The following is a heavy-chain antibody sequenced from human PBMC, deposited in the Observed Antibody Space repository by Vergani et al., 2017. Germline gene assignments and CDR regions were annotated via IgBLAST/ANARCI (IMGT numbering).Heavy chain of an antibody. D-gene: IGHD1-26*01. CDR3: ARGPSSGSLYDAVES. CDR1: GFTFSSYA. CDR2: ISYDGSTK. V-gene: IGHV3-30*01. Sequence: QVQLVESGGGVVQPGGSLRLSCAASGFTFSSYAMHWVRQAPGQGLEWVAVISYDGSTKYYADSVKGRFTISRDNSKNTLYLQMNSLRAEDTAVYYCARGPSSGSLYDAVESWGQGKMVTVSS. J-gene: IGHJ3*02.